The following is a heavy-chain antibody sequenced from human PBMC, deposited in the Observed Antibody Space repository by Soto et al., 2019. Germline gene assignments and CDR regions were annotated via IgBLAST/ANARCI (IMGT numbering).Heavy chain of an antibody. CDR2: IDSSGNT. Sequence: QPHLQESGPGLVEPSETLSLTCSVSGVSMISSAYYWRWIRQPPGEGLECIGRIDSSGNTYSNLYLISGVSMSKDTYKNQFALNLTSVAAADTAVYFCARLFCRGGNCYRTNYDYYMDVWGKGTSVTVSS. CDR1: GVSMISSAYY. J-gene: IGHJ6*03. V-gene: IGHV4-39*01. CDR3: ARLFCRGGNCYRTNYDYYMDV. D-gene: IGHD2-15*01.